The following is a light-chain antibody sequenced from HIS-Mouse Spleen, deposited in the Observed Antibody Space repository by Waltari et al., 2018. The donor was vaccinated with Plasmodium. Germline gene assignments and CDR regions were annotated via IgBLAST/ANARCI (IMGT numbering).Light chain of an antibody. J-gene: IGKJ1*01. CDR3: QQYNSYWT. CDR2: KAS. V-gene: IGKV1-5*03. CDR1: QSISSW. Sequence: DIQMTQYPPTLSASVGDRVTITFRTSQSISSWLAWYQQKPGKAPKLLIYKASSLESGVPSRFSGSGSGTEFTLTISSLQPDDFATYYCQQYNSYWTFGQGTKVEIK.